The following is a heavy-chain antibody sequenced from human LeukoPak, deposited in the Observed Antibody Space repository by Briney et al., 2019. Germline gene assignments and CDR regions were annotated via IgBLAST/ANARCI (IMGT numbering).Heavy chain of an antibody. CDR1: GGSISSGVYY. CDR2: IFYSGNT. CDR3: GRARSTYYYDSSGYVDY. D-gene: IGHD3-22*01. J-gene: IGHJ4*02. Sequence: SETLSLTCTVSGGSISSGVYYWSWIRQPPGKGLEWIGYIFYSGNTYYSPSLESRLTISLDTSQNQFSLTLSSVTAADTAMHYCGRARSTYYYDSSGYVDYWGQGTLVTVSS. V-gene: IGHV4-30-4*01.